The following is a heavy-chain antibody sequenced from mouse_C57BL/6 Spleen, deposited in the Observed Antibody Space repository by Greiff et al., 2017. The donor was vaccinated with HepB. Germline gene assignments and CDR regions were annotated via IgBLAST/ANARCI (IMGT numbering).Heavy chain of an antibody. Sequence: VQLQQPGAELVKPGASVKLSCKASGYTFTSYWMQWVKQRPGQGLEWIGEIDPSDSYTNYNQKFKGKATLTVDPSSSTAYMQLSSLTSEDSAVYYCARCTTVVATGFDYWGQGTTLTVSS. D-gene: IGHD1-1*01. V-gene: IGHV1-50*01. J-gene: IGHJ2*01. CDR3: ARCTTVVATGFDY. CDR1: GYTFTSYW. CDR2: IDPSDSYT.